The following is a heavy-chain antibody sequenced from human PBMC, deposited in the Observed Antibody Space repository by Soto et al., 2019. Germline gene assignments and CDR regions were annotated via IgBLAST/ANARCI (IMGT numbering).Heavy chain of an antibody. J-gene: IGHJ6*02. Sequence: ASVKVSCKASGYSFTDYYMHWVRQAPGQGLEWMGWINPYRGATNYAQKFQGRVTMTRDTSISTAYMELSRLRSGDTAVYWCAREHVRPRTGAMDVWGQGTTVTVSS. D-gene: IGHD1-1*01. V-gene: IGHV1-2*02. CDR1: GYSFTDYY. CDR2: INPYRGAT. CDR3: AREHVRPRTGAMDV.